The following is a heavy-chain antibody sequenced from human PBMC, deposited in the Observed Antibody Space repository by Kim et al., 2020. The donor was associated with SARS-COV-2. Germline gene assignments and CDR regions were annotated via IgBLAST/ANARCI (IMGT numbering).Heavy chain of an antibody. CDR3: ARDRGFGGHSFDP. Sequence: SDPALKSRVTISVDTSKSRVSLKLSSVTAADTAVYYCARDRGFGGHSFDPWGQGTLVTVSS. J-gene: IGHJ5*02. D-gene: IGHD1-26*01. V-gene: IGHV4-31*02.